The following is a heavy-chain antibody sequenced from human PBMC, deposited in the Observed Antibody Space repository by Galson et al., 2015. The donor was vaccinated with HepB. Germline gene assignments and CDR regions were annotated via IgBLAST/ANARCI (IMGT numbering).Heavy chain of an antibody. CDR1: GFTFSSYA. Sequence: SLRLSCAASGFTFSSYAMHWVRQAPGKGLEWVAVISYDGSNKYYADSVKGRFTISRDNSKNTLYLQMNSLRAEDTAVYYCARVGVTMIVVVTWYFDPWGRGTLVTVSS. D-gene: IGHD3-22*01. J-gene: IGHJ2*01. CDR3: ARVGVTMIVVVTWYFDP. CDR2: ISYDGSNK. V-gene: IGHV3-30-3*01.